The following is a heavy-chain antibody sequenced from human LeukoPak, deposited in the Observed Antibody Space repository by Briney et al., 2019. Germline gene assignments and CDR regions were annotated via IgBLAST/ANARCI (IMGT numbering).Heavy chain of an antibody. D-gene: IGHD3-22*01. CDR3: ARSRTYYYDTNWFDP. J-gene: IGHJ5*02. V-gene: IGHV3-48*01. Sequence: HPGESLRLSCAASGFSFSSYSMNWVRQAPGKGLEWISYISGSSAAIYYADSVKGRFTISRDNARNSLYLQMSSLRAEDTAVYYCARSRTYYYDTNWFDPRGQGTLVTVSS. CDR2: ISGSSAAI. CDR1: GFSFSSYS.